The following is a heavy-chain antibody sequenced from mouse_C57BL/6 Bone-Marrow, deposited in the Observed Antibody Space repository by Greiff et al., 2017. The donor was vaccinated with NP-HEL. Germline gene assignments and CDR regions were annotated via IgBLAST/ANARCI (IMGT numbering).Heavy chain of an antibody. V-gene: IGHV1-15*01. CDR1: GYTFTDYE. J-gene: IGHJ1*03. CDR3: AIPIKATITTVVDWYFDV. CDR2: IDPETGGT. D-gene: IGHD1-1*01. Sequence: QVQLQQSGAELVRPGASVTLSCKASGYTFTDYEMHWVKQTPVHGLEWIGAIDPETGGTDYNQKFKGKAILTADKSSSTAYMELRSLTSEDSAVYYCAIPIKATITTVVDWYFDVWGTGTTVTVSS.